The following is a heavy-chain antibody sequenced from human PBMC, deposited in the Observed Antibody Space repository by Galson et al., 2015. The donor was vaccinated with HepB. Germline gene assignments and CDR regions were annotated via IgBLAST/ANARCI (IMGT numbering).Heavy chain of an antibody. CDR2: IIPILGIA. CDR1: GGTFSSYA. J-gene: IGHJ4*02. D-gene: IGHD3-9*01. CDR3: ARRYYDILTGYYSYFDY. Sequence: SVKVSCKASGGTFSSYAISWVRQAPGQGLEWMGGIIPILGIANYAQKFQGRVTITADESTSTAYMELSSLRSEDTAVYYCARRYYDILTGYYSYFDYWGQGTLVTVSS. V-gene: IGHV1-69*10.